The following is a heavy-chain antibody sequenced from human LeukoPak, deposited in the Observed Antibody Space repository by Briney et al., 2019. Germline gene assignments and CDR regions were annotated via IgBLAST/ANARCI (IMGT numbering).Heavy chain of an antibody. CDR1: GGSISSYY. CDR3: ASGSGSYWGMGSFDY. J-gene: IGHJ4*02. CDR2: IYYSGST. D-gene: IGHD1-26*01. Sequence: KPSETLSLTCTVSGGSISSYYWSWIRQPPGKGLEWIGYIYYSGSTNYNPSLKSRVTISVDTSKNQFSLKLSSVTAADTAVYYCASGSGSYWGMGSFDYWGQGTLVTVSS. V-gene: IGHV4-59*01.